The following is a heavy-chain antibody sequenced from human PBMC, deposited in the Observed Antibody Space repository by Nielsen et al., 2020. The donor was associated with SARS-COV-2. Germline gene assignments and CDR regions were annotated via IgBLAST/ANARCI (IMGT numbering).Heavy chain of an antibody. D-gene: IGHD3-3*01. J-gene: IGHJ6*04. CDR2: INPSGGST. CDR1: GYMFITFY. CDR3: ARDGRGGTILGVVKGRPDPTKYYMDV. V-gene: IGHV1-46*01. Sequence: ASVKVSCKASGYMFITFYMHWVRQAPGQGLEWVGIINPSGGSTTYAQKFQGRVTMTRDTSTSTVYMELSSLRPEDTAVYYCARDGRGGTILGVVKGRPDPTKYYMDVWGKETTVTVSS.